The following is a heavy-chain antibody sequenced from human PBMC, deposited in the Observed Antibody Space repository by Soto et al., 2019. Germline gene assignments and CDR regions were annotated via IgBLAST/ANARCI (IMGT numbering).Heavy chain of an antibody. CDR2: INPNSGCT. CDR3: ARVERSIVVRPPDY. V-gene: IGHV1-2*02. Sequence: ASVKVSCKASGYTFTGYYMHWVRQAPGQGLEWMGWINPNSGCTNYAQKFQGRVTMTRDTSISTAYMELSRLRSDDTAVYYCARVERSIVVRPPDYWGQGTLVTVSS. D-gene: IGHD2-21*01. J-gene: IGHJ4*02. CDR1: GYTFTGYY.